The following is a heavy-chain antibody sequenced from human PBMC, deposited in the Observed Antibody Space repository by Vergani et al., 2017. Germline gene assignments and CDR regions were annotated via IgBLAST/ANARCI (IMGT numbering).Heavy chain of an antibody. CDR1: GFTFDDYA. D-gene: IGHD6-13*01. CDR2: ISGSGGST. Sequence: EVQLVESGGGLVQPGRSLRLSCAASGFTFDDYAMHWVRQAPGKGLEWVSGISGSGGSTYYADSVKGRFTISRDNSKNTLYLQMNSLRAEDTAVYYCAKGSKGSSWYTPNDYWGQGTLVTVSS. V-gene: IGHV3-23*04. CDR3: AKGSKGSSWYTPNDY. J-gene: IGHJ4*02.